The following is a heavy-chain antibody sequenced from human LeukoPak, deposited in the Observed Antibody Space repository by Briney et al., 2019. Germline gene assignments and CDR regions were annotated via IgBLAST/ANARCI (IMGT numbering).Heavy chain of an antibody. CDR1: GGSISNGDHY. CDR3: ASGGRYYDSSGYYYWFDP. Sequence: SETLSLTCTVSGGSISNGDHYWSWIRQHPGKGLEWIGYIYYSGSTYYNPSLKSRVTISVDTSKNQFSLKLSSVTAADTAVYYCASGGRYYDSSGYYYWFDPWGQGTLVTVSS. J-gene: IGHJ5*02. V-gene: IGHV4-31*03. D-gene: IGHD3-22*01. CDR2: IYYSGST.